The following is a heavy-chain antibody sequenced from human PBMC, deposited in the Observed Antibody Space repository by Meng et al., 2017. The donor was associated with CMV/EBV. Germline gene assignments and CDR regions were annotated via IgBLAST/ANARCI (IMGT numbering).Heavy chain of an antibody. J-gene: IGHJ4*02. V-gene: IGHV3-48*03. D-gene: IGHD3-10*01. CDR1: GFTFSSYE. CDR2: ISSSGSTI. CDR3: ARDKATMVRGVLDY. Sequence: GGSLRLSCAVSGFTFSSYEMNWVRQAPGKGLEWVSYISSSGSTIYYADSVKGRFTISRDNAKNSLYLQMNSLRAEDTAVYYCARDKATMVRGVLDYWGQGTLVTVSS.